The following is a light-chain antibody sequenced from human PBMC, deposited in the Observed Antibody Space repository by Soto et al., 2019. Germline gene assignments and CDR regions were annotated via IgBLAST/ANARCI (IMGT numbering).Light chain of an antibody. CDR3: AAWDDTLSVWV. J-gene: IGLJ3*02. Sequence: QSVLTQPPSTSGTPGQRVTISCSGSRSNIGRSTLNWYQQLPGTAPKVLVYSTNQRPSGVPDRFSGSKSGTSASLAISGLQSEDEADYYCAAWDDTLSVWVFGGGTKLTVL. CDR1: RSNIGRST. V-gene: IGLV1-44*01. CDR2: STN.